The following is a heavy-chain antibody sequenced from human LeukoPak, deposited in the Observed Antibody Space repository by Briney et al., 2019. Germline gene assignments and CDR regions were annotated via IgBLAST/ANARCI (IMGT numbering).Heavy chain of an antibody. V-gene: IGHV4-39*07. J-gene: IGHJ4*02. CDR2: IYHSGSS. CDR3: ARGRELRYSGGVFDY. D-gene: IGHD3-9*01. CDR1: GGSISSTGSY. Sequence: SETLSLTCTVSGGSISSTGSYWGWIRQPPGKGLEWIGSIYHSGSSYYNPSLKSRVTISVDTSKNQFSLKLSSVTAADTAVYYCARGRELRYSGGVFDYWGQGTLVTVSS.